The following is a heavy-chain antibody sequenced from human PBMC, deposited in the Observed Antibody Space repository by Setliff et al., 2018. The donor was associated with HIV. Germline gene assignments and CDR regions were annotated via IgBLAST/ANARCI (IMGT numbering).Heavy chain of an antibody. D-gene: IGHD3-22*01. CDR1: GLSFSNAG. J-gene: IGHJ3*02. V-gene: IGHV3-15*07. CDR3: ARTYYYDASGYYRPFDI. CDR2: IKSKSDGGTT. Sequence: GGSLRLSCAASGLSFSNAGMNWVRQAPGKGLEWVGRIKSKSDGGTTDYAPPVKGRFSISRDDSKSTQYLQMNSLRPEDTAVYYCARTYYYDASGYYRPFDIWGQGTMVTVSS.